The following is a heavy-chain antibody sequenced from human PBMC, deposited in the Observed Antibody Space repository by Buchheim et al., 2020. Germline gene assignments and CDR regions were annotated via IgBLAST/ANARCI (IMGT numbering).Heavy chain of an antibody. Sequence: EVQLVESGGGLVQPGGSLRLSCAASGFTFSSYWMSWVRQAPGKGLEWVANIKQDGSEKNYVDSVKGRFTISRDNAKSLLYLQIYSLRVEDTAVYYCARSRYGSGSYSDYWGQGTL. CDR1: GFTFSSYW. CDR2: IKQDGSEK. D-gene: IGHD3-10*01. J-gene: IGHJ4*02. V-gene: IGHV3-7*01. CDR3: ARSRYGSGSYSDY.